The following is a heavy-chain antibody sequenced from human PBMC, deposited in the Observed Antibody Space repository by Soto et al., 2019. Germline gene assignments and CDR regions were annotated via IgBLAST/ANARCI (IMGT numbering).Heavy chain of an antibody. D-gene: IGHD6-13*01. CDR3: ARAASAAGSRYFDY. J-gene: IGHJ4*02. CDR1: GFTFSDCY. CDR2: ISSTSRHT. Sequence: GGSLRLSCAASGFTFSDCYVTWIRQAPGKGLEWLSYISSTSRHTDYADSVKGRFTISRDNANNSLYLQMNSLRVDDTAVYFCARAASAAGSRYFDYWGQGALVTVSS. V-gene: IGHV3-11*06.